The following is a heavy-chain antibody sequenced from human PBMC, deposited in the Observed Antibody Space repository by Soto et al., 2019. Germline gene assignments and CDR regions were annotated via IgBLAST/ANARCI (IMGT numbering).Heavy chain of an antibody. D-gene: IGHD1-26*01. CDR2: ISSSSSYI. CDR1: GFTFSSYS. Sequence: GGSLRLSCAASGFTFSSYSMNWVRQAPGKGLEWVSSISSSSSYIYYADSVKGRFTISRDNAKNSLYLQMNSLRAEDTAVYYCARGSWWEDYFDYWGQGTLVTVSS. CDR3: ARGSWWEDYFDY. J-gene: IGHJ4*02. V-gene: IGHV3-21*01.